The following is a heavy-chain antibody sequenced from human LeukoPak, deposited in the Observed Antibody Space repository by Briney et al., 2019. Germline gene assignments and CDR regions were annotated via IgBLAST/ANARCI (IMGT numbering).Heavy chain of an antibody. D-gene: IGHD3-10*01. Sequence: SETLSLTCAVYGGSFSGYYWSWNRRPPGKGLEWIGEINHSGSTNYNPSLKSRVTISVDASKNQFSLKLSSVTAADTAVYYCARAPKVRGTGWFDPWGQGTLVTVSS. CDR3: ARAPKVRGTGWFDP. CDR1: GGSFSGYY. CDR2: INHSGST. V-gene: IGHV4-34*09. J-gene: IGHJ5*02.